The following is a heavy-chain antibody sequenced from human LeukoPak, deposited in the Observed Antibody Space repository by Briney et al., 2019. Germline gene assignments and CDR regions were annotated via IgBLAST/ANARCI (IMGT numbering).Heavy chain of an antibody. CDR2: IIPIFGTA. Sequence: SVKVSCKASGGTFSSYAISWVRQAPGQGLEWMGGIIPIFGTANYAQKFQGRVTITADESTSTAYMELSSLRSEDTAVYYCARRCSSTSCYGSVDHWGQGTLVTVSS. J-gene: IGHJ5*02. CDR3: ARRCSSTSCYGSVDH. V-gene: IGHV1-69*13. CDR1: GGTFSSYA. D-gene: IGHD2-2*01.